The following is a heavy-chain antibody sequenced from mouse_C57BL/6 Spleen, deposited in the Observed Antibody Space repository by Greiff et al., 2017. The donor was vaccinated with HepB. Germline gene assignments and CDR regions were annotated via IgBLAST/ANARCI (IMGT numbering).Heavy chain of an antibody. CDR1: GFTFSDFY. V-gene: IGHV7-1*01. CDR2: SRNKANDYTT. CDR3: ARVVDADWYFDV. Sequence: EVKLVESGGGLVQSGRSLRLSCATSGFTFSDFYMEWVRQAPGKGLEWIAASRNKANDYTTEYSASVKGRFIVSRDTSQSILYLQMNALRAEDTAIYYCARVVDADWYFDVWGTGTTVTVSS. J-gene: IGHJ1*03.